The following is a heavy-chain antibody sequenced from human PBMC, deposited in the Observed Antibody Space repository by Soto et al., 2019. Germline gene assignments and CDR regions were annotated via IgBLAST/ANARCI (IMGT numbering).Heavy chain of an antibody. CDR1: GYTFTSSG. CDR2: ISTYNGAT. Sequence: QVQLVQSGAEVRKPGASVKVSCKASGYTFTSSGISWLRQAPGQGLEWMGWISTYNGATNDAPKFQDRVTMTIDRSTSTAYMELRSLRSDDAAVYYCARAGAAPYYYYGMDVWGQGTRVTVSS. V-gene: IGHV1-18*01. D-gene: IGHD2-15*01. CDR3: ARAGAAPYYYYGMDV. J-gene: IGHJ6*02.